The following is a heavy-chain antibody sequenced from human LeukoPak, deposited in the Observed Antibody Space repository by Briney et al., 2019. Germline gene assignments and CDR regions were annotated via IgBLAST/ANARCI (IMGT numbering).Heavy chain of an antibody. J-gene: IGHJ4*02. CDR2: IGPHSSAT. CDR1: GFTFTDYY. D-gene: IGHD2/OR15-2a*01. V-gene: IGHV1-2*02. CDR3: AREGNGLLSKDFDY. Sequence: ASMKVSRKSSGFTFTDYYIHWVRQAPGQGLEWMGYIGPHSSATSSPQEFQGRVTMTRDTSMSTAYMELTRLTSVDTAVYYCAREGNGLLSKDFDYWGQGTLVTVSS.